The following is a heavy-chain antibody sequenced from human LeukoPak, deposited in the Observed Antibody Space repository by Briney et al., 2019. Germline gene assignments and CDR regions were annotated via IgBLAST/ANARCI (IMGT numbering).Heavy chain of an antibody. CDR2: INPNSGGT. CDR1: RGTFSNYA. CDR3: ARDISTYYYYYMDV. Sequence: ASVKVSCKASRGTFSNYAISWVRQAPGQGLEWMGWINPNSGGTNYAQKFQGRVTMTSDTSINTVYMELRRLRSDDTAVYYCARDISTYYYYYMDVWGKGTTVTVSS. V-gene: IGHV1-2*02. D-gene: IGHD2-2*01. J-gene: IGHJ6*03.